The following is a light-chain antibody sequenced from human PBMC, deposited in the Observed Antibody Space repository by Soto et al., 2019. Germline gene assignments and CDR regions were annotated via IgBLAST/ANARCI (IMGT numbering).Light chain of an antibody. CDR1: SSDVGAYNY. J-gene: IGLJ2*01. Sequence: QSVLTQPPSASGSPGQSVTISCTGTSSDVGAYNYVSWYQQYTGKAPKLMIYDVSKRPSGVPDRFSGSKSGNTASLTVSGLRAEDEAVYYCSSYGGGDTFHVIFGGGTKLTVL. CDR2: DVS. V-gene: IGLV2-8*01. CDR3: SSYGGGDTFHVI.